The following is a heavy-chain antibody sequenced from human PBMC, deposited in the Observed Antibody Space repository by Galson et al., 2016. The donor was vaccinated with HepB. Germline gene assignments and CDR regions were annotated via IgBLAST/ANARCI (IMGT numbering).Heavy chain of an antibody. V-gene: IGHV3-33*01. D-gene: IGHD3-10*01. CDR2: IWYDESNK. CDR1: GFTFSTYG. CDR3: ARPRGKGGYYYFMDV. J-gene: IGHJ6*03. Sequence: SLRLSCAASGFTFSTYGMHWVRQAPGKGLEWEAVIWYDESNKYYADSVKGRFTLSRDNSKNTLYLQMNSLRAEDTAVYYCARPRGKGGYYYFMDVWGKGTTVTVSS.